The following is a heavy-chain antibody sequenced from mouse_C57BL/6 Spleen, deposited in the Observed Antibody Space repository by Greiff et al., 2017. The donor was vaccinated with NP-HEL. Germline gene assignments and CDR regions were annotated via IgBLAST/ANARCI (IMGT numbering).Heavy chain of an antibody. V-gene: IGHV1-42*01. CDR3: ARRGTVVATSDAMDY. CDR2: INPSTGGT. Sequence: EVKLMESGPELVKPGASVKISCKASGYSFTGYYMNWVKQSPEKSLEWIGEINPSTGGTTYNQKFKAKATLTVDKSSSTAYMQLKSLTSEDSAVYYCARRGTVVATSDAMDYWGQGTSVTVSS. D-gene: IGHD1-1*01. CDR1: GYSFTGYY. J-gene: IGHJ4*01.